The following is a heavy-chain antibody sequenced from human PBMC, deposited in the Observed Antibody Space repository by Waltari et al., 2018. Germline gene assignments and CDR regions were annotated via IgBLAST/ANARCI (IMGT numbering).Heavy chain of an antibody. Sequence: QVQLQESGPGLVTPSQTLSLTCTVSGGSISSGDYYWSWIRQPPGQGLGWIGYIYYSGSTYYNPSLKSRVTISVDTSKNQFSLKLSSVTAADTAVYYCARVITDIVVVPAAIQAYYFDYWGQGTLVTVSS. J-gene: IGHJ4*02. CDR3: ARVITDIVVVPAAIQAYYFDY. CDR2: IYYSGST. CDR1: GGSISSGDYY. D-gene: IGHD2-2*02. V-gene: IGHV4-30-4*08.